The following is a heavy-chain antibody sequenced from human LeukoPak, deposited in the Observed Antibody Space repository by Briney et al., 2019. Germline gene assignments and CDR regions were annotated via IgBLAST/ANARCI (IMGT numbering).Heavy chain of an antibody. CDR2: ISGGST. D-gene: IGHD2/OR15-2a*01. J-gene: IGHJ4*02. CDR3: ASLDRGYYYSFDY. Sequence: GGSLRLSCAASGFTVSSNEMSWVRQAPGKGLEWVSSISGGSTYYADSRKGRFTISRDNSKNTLHLQMNSLRAEDTAVYYCASLDRGYYYSFDYWGQGTLVTVSS. CDR1: GFTVSSNE. V-gene: IGHV3-38-3*01.